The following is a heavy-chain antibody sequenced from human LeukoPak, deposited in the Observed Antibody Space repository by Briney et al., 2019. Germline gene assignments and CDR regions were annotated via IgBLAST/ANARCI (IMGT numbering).Heavy chain of an antibody. CDR1: GFTFSSYW. D-gene: IGHD3-22*01. Sequence: PGGSLRLSCAASGFTFSSYWMHWVRQAPGKGLVWVSRINSDGSSTSYADSVKGRFTISRDNAKNSLYLQMNSLRAEDTAVYYCARVGPYYYASSGYYYADYWGQGTLVTVSS. J-gene: IGHJ4*02. V-gene: IGHV3-74*01. CDR2: INSDGSST. CDR3: ARVGPYYYASSGYYYADY.